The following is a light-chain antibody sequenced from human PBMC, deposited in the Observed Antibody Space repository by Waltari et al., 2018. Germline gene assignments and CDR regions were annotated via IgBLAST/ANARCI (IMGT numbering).Light chain of an antibody. V-gene: IGKV3-20*01. Sequence: EIVLTQSPGTLSWSPGERATLSCRASQSVSSSYLAWYQQNPGQAPRLLIYGASSRATGIPDRFSGSGSGTDFTLTISRLEPEDFAMFYCQQYGSSTGLTFGGGTKVEIK. CDR3: QQYGSSTGLT. J-gene: IGKJ4*01. CDR2: GAS. CDR1: QSVSSSY.